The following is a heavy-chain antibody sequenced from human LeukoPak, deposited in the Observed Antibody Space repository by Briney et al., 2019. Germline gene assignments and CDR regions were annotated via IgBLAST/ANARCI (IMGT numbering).Heavy chain of an antibody. V-gene: IGHV3-21*04. Sequence: PGGSLRLSCAASGFTFSSYSMNWVRQAPGKGLEWVSSISSSSSYIYYADSVKGRFTISRDNAKSSLYLQMNSLRAEDTAVYYCAKVGKAARIIGTTSRYYYYYMDVWGKGTTVTISS. D-gene: IGHD1-20*01. CDR2: ISSSSSYI. J-gene: IGHJ6*03. CDR1: GFTFSSYS. CDR3: AKVGKAARIIGTTSRYYYYYMDV.